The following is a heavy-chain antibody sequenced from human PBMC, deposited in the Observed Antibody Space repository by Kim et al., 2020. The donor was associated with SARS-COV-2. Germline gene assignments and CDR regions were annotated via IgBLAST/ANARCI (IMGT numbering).Heavy chain of an antibody. D-gene: IGHD6-13*01. CDR3: ARHTAGIAAAGNFDY. Sequence: PSLQSRVTISVDTSKNQFSLKLSSVTAADTAVYYCARHTAGIAAAGNFDYWGQGTLVTVSS. J-gene: IGHJ4*02. V-gene: IGHV4-59*08.